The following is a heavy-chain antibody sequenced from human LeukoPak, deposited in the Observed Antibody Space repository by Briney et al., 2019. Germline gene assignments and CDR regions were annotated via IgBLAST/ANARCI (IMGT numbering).Heavy chain of an antibody. CDR3: ARDYYDSSGRTDAFDI. D-gene: IGHD3-22*01. CDR2: IYYSGST. V-gene: IGHV4-59*01. CDR1: GGSISSYY. Sequence: SETLSLTCTVSGGSISSYYWSWIRQPPGKGLEWIGYIYYSGSTNYNPSLKSRVTISVDTSKNQFSLKLSSVTAADTALYHCARDYYDSSGRTDAFDIWGQGTMVTVSS. J-gene: IGHJ3*02.